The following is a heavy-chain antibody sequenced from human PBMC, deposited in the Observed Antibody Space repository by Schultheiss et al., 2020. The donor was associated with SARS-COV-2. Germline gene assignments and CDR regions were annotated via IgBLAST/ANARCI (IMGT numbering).Heavy chain of an antibody. CDR1: GFTFSSYA. J-gene: IGHJ4*02. CDR2: ISYDGSNK. Sequence: GGSLRLSCAASGFTFSSYAMHWVRQAPGKGLEWVAVISYDGSNKYYADSVKGRFTISRENAKNSLYLQMNSLRAEDTALYYCAKGSIHYYDSSGYLDWWGQGTLVTVSS. CDR3: AKGSIHYYDSSGYLDW. V-gene: IGHV3-30*04. D-gene: IGHD3-22*01.